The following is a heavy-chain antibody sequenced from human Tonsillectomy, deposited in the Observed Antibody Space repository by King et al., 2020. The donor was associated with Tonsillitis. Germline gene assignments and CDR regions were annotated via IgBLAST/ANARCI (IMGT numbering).Heavy chain of an antibody. V-gene: IGHV1-8*01. CDR1: SYD. Sequence: SYDINWVRQATGQGLEWIGRMNPNSGDTDFAQKFQGRVTMTRTTSISTAYMELDSLRSEDTAVYYCARDLTLGPDYWGQGTLVSVDS. CDR3: ARDLTLGPDY. CDR2: MNPNSGDT. J-gene: IGHJ4*02.